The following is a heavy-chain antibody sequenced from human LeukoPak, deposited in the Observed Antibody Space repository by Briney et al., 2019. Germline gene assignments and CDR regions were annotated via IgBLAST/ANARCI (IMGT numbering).Heavy chain of an antibody. V-gene: IGHV1-24*01. D-gene: IGHD2-2*01. J-gene: IGHJ4*02. Sequence: ASVKVSCKVSGYTLTELSMHWVRQAPGKGLEWMGGFDPEDGETIYAQKFQGRVTMTRDTSTSTVYMELSSLRSEDTAVYYCAREGPVVDRYCSSTSCYGLPDYWGQGTLVTVSS. CDR3: AREGPVVDRYCSSTSCYGLPDY. CDR1: GYTLTELS. CDR2: FDPEDGET.